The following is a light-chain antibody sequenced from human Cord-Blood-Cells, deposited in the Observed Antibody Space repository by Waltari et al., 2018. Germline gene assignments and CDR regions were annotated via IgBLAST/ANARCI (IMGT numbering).Light chain of an antibody. Sequence: DIQMTQSPSSLSASVGGRVTITCQASQDISTYLNWYQQKPGKAPKLLIYDASNLETGVPSRFSGSGSGTDLTFTISSLQPEDIATYYCQQYDNLLTFGPGTKVDIK. V-gene: IGKV1-33*01. J-gene: IGKJ3*01. CDR2: DAS. CDR1: QDISTY. CDR3: QQYDNLLT.